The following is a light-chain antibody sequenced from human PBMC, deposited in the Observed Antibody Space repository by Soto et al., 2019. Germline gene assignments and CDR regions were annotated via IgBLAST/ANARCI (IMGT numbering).Light chain of an antibody. CDR1: QSVTNNY. J-gene: IGKJ3*01. CDR3: QQYGNSPRIT. V-gene: IGKV3-20*01. Sequence: EIVLTQSPGTLSLSPGERATLSCRASQSVTNNYLAWYQQKPGQAPRLLISGAPSRATGIPDRFSGSGSGTDFTLTINRLEPEDFAVYYCQQYGNSPRITFGPGTKVDIK. CDR2: GAP.